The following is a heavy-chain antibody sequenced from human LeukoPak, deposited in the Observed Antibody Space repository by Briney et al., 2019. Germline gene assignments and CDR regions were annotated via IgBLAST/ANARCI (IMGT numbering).Heavy chain of an antibody. CDR3: AKDAAGPEY. CDR2: ISASGGET. D-gene: IGHD6-13*01. J-gene: IGHJ4*02. Sequence: PGGSLRLSCVVSGFTFSSYAMSWVRQAPGKGLEWVSGISASGGETWYPDSVKGRFTISRDNSKNTLFLQMNSLRVEDTAIYYCAKDAAGPEYWGQGTLVTVSS. CDR1: GFTFSSYA. V-gene: IGHV3-23*01.